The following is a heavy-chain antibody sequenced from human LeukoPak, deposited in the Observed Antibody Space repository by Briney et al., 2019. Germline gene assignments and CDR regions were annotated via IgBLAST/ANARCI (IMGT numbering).Heavy chain of an antibody. D-gene: IGHD6-19*01. J-gene: IGHJ6*02. Sequence: PSETLSLTCNVSGGSISRYYWSWIRQPPGKGLEWIAYVYYTGTTSYNPSLKSRVTISVDTSKNLLSLKLTSVTAVDTAVYYCARHRFTGWSVDGMAVWGQGTTVIVSS. V-gene: IGHV4-59*08. CDR3: ARHRFTGWSVDGMAV. CDR1: GGSISRYY. CDR2: VYYTGTT.